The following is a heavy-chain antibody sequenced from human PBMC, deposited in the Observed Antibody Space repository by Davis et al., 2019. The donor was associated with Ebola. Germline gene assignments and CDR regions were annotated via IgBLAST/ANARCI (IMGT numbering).Heavy chain of an antibody. CDR3: ARERWIQLWLRGYFDY. CDR2: ISYDGSNK. CDR1: GFTFSSYA. Sequence: PGGSLRLSCAASGFTFSSYAMHWVRQAPGKGLEWVAVISYDGSNKYYADSVKGRFTISRDNSKNTLYLQMNSLRAEDTAVYYCARERWIQLWLRGYFDYWGQGTLVTVSS. D-gene: IGHD5-18*01. J-gene: IGHJ4*02. V-gene: IGHV3-30-3*01.